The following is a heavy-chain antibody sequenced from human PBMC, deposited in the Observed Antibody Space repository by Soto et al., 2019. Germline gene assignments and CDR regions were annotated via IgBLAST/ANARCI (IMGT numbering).Heavy chain of an antibody. J-gene: IGHJ4*02. CDR2: IDPSDSRT. V-gene: IGHV5-10-1*01. CDR3: ARQIYDSDTGPNFQYYFDS. CDR1: GYSFAGYW. Sequence: PGESLKISCKGSGYSFAGYWITWVRRKPGKGLEWRGRIDPSDSRTYYSPSFRGHVTISVTKSITTVFLQWSSLRASDTAMYYCARQIYDSDTGPNFQYYFDSWGQGTPVTVSS. D-gene: IGHD3-22*01.